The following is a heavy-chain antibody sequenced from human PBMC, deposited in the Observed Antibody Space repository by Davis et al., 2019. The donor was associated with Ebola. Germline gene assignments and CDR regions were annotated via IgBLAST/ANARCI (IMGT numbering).Heavy chain of an antibody. D-gene: IGHD6-13*01. CDR3: ARGRSSSRWAFDI. CDR1: GHTLTNYF. Sequence: ASVKVSCKASGHTLTNYFIHWVRQAPGQGLEWMGWINPHGGGTKYAQRFQDRANMTRDMSISTAYMDLSRLKSDDTAVYYCARGRSSSRWAFDIWGQGTMVTVSS. J-gene: IGHJ3*02. V-gene: IGHV1-2*02. CDR2: INPHGGGT.